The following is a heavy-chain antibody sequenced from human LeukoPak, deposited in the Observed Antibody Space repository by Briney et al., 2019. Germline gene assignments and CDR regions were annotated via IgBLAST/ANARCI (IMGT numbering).Heavy chain of an antibody. Sequence: SGGSLRLSCAASGFTFGSYAMIWVRQAPGKGLEWVSHISASGGSTYYADSVKGRFTISRVNSKNTLYLQMNSLRAEDTAVYFCAKDGKKYGSTWDFDYWGQRTLVTVSS. V-gene: IGHV3-23*01. J-gene: IGHJ4*02. CDR2: ISASGGST. D-gene: IGHD6-13*01. CDR3: AKDGKKYGSTWDFDY. CDR1: GFTFGSYA.